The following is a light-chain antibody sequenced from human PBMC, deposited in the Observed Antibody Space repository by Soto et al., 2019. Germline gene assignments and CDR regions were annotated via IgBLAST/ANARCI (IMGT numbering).Light chain of an antibody. CDR2: DAS. V-gene: IGKV3-11*01. Sequence: EIVLTQSPATLSLSPGERATLSCRASQSVSSYLAWYQQKPGQAPRLLIYDASNRATGIPAKFSGSGSGTDFSVTISSLETEDFAVYYCQQRSNWPPTWTFGQGTKVEIK. CDR3: QQRSNWPPTWT. J-gene: IGKJ1*01. CDR1: QSVSSY.